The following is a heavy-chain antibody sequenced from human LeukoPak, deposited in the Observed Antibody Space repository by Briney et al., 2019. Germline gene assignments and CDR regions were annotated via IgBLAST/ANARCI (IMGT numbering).Heavy chain of an antibody. Sequence: GGSLRLSCAASGFTFSSYAMHWVRQAPGKGLEWVAVISYDGSNKYYADSVKGRFTISRDNSKNTLYLQMNSLRAEDTAVYYCARYRGSYYDFWSGYSSSYYFDYWGQGTLVTVSS. CDR3: ARYRGSYYDFWSGYSSSYYFDY. J-gene: IGHJ4*02. CDR1: GFTFSSYA. CDR2: ISYDGSNK. D-gene: IGHD3-3*01. V-gene: IGHV3-30*04.